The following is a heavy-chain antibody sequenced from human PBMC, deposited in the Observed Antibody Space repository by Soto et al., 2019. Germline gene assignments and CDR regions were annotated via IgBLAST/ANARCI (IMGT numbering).Heavy chain of an antibody. Sequence: ASVKVSCKASGGTFSSYAISWVRQAPGQGLEWMGGIIPIFGTANYAQKFQGRVTITADESTSTAYMELSSLRSEDTAVYYCASGSSPYYYYYGMDVWGQGTTVTVSS. J-gene: IGHJ6*02. CDR1: GGTFSSYA. V-gene: IGHV1-69*13. D-gene: IGHD1-26*01. CDR2: IIPIFGTA. CDR3: ASGSSPYYYYYGMDV.